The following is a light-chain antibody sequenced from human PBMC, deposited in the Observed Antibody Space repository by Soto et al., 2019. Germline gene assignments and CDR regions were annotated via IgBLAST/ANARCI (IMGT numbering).Light chain of an antibody. CDR1: QSVTNY. V-gene: IGKV3-11*01. J-gene: IGKJ5*01. CDR3: QHRSHWLIT. Sequence: EIVLTQSPATLSLSPGERATLSCRASQSVTNYLAWYQQKAGQAPRLLIYETIHRATGIPARFSGSGSGTDFPLTISSLEPEDFAVYYCQHRSHWLITFGQGTRLEMK. CDR2: ETI.